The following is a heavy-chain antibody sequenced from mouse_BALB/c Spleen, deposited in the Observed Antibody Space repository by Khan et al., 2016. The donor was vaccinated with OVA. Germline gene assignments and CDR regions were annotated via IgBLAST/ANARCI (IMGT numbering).Heavy chain of an antibody. V-gene: IGHV1-4*01. CDR2: IIPSTDYT. D-gene: IGHD1-2*01. CDR3: AKEGAYTRSDGVFAY. CDR1: GYTFTTYT. Sequence: QIQLVQSGAELARPGASVKMSCKASGYTFTTYTIHWVKQRPGQGLEWIGYIIPSTDYTTYNQKFKDKATLTADKSSSTAYMQLSSLPSDDSAVYYCAKEGAYTRSDGVFAYWGQGTLVTVAA. J-gene: IGHJ3*01.